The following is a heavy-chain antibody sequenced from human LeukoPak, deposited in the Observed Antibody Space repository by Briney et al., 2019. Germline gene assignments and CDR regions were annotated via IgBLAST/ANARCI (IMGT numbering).Heavy chain of an antibody. V-gene: IGHV1-46*01. Sequence: ASVKVSCKASGYTFTSYYMHWVRQAPGQGLEWMGIINPSGGSTSYAQKFQGRVTMTRDMSTSTVYMELSSLRSEDTAVYYCVRVGGVVAPLGVWGQGTTVTVSS. D-gene: IGHD2-8*02. CDR3: VRVGGVVAPLGV. CDR2: INPSGGST. CDR1: GYTFTSYY. J-gene: IGHJ6*02.